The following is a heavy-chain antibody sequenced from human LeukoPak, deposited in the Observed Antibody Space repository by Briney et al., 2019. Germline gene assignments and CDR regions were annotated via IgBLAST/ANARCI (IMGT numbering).Heavy chain of an antibody. CDR1: GGTFSSYA. V-gene: IGHV1-69*04. Sequence: ASVKVSCKASGGTFSSYAISWVRQAPGQGFEWMGRIIPILGIANYAQKFQGRVTITADKSTSTAYMELSSLRSEDTAVYYCARVLWFGELNYYYYGMDVWGQGTTVTVSS. D-gene: IGHD3-10*01. J-gene: IGHJ6*02. CDR3: ARVLWFGELNYYYYGMDV. CDR2: IIPILGIA.